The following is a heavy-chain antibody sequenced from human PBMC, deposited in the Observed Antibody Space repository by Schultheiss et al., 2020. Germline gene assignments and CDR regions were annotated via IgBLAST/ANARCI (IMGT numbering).Heavy chain of an antibody. CDR1: GGSISSSNW. CDR3: ARDPGTSCRYGGSCYPRLPLYYMDV. Sequence: SETLSLTCAVSGGSISSSNWWSWVRQPPGKGLEWIGSIYYSGSTYYNPSLKSRVTISVDTSKNQFSLKLSSVTAADTAAYYCARDPGTSCRYGGSCYPRLPLYYMDVWGKGTTVTVSS. D-gene: IGHD2-15*01. J-gene: IGHJ6*03. V-gene: IGHV4-4*02. CDR2: IYYSGST.